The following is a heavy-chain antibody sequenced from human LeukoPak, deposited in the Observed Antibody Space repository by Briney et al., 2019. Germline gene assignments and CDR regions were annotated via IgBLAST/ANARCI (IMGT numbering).Heavy chain of an antibody. CDR3: ARGSSHTIFGVVILYYFDY. J-gene: IGHJ4*02. D-gene: IGHD3-3*01. CDR1: GGTFSSYA. Sequence: ASVKVSCKASGGTFSSYAISWVRQAPGQGLEWMGWMNPNSGNTGYAQKFQGRVTMTRNTSISTAYMELSSLRSEDTAVYYCARGSSHTIFGVVILYYFDYWGQGTLVTVSS. V-gene: IGHV1-8*02. CDR2: MNPNSGNT.